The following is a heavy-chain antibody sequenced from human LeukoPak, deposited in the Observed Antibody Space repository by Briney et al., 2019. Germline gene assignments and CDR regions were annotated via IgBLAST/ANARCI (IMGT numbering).Heavy chain of an antibody. Sequence: ASVKVSCKASGGTFSSYAISWVRQAPGQGLEWMGRTIPILGIANYALKFQGRVTITADKSTSTAYMELSSLRSEDTAVYYCARGGDTAMAYWGQGTLVTVSS. V-gene: IGHV1-69*04. CDR2: TIPILGIA. D-gene: IGHD5-18*01. J-gene: IGHJ4*02. CDR3: ARGGDTAMAY. CDR1: GGTFSSYA.